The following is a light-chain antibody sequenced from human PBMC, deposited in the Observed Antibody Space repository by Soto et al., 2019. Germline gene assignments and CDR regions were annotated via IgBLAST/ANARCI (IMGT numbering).Light chain of an antibody. J-gene: IGKJ4*01. CDR2: GAS. CDR1: QSVSRYY. CDR3: QQALS. V-gene: IGKV3D-7*01. Sequence: TVLTQSPATLSLSPGERATLSCRASQSVSRYYLSWYQQKPGQAPRLLIYGASTRATGIPARFSGSGSGTDFTHTITSLQLEDLAVYYCQQALSFGGGTRVEI.